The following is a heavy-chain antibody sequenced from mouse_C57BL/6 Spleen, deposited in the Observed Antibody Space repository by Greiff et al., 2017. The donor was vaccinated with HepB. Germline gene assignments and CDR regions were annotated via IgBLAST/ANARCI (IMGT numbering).Heavy chain of an antibody. Sequence: QVQLKESGAELVRPGTSVKVSCKASGYAFTNYLIEWVKQRPGQGLEWIGGINPGSGGTNYNEKFKGKATLTADKSSSTAYMQISSLTSEDSAVYFWARGDYDREYYFDYWGQGTTLTVSS. CDR3: ARGDYDREYYFDY. CDR2: INPGSGGT. CDR1: GYAFTNYL. J-gene: IGHJ2*01. D-gene: IGHD2-4*01. V-gene: IGHV1-54*01.